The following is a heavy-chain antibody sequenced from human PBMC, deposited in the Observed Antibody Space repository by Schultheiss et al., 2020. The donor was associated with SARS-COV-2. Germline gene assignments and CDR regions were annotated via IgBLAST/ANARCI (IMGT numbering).Heavy chain of an antibody. J-gene: IGHJ6*02. CDR2: IIPIFGTA. Sequence: VKVSCKASGGTFSSYAISWVRQAPGQGLEWMGGIIPIFGTANYAQKFQGRVTITADKSTSTAYMELSSLRSEDTAVYYCARQQWLDLIDYYYGMDVWGQGTTVTVSS. CDR1: GGTFSSYA. V-gene: IGHV1-69*13. D-gene: IGHD6-19*01. CDR3: ARQQWLDLIDYYYGMDV.